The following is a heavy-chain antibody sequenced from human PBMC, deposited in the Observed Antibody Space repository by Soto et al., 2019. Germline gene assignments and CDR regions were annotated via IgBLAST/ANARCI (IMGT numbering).Heavy chain of an antibody. CDR3: ARSRHLDAFDI. Sequence: GGSLRLSCAASGFTFSSYWMSWVRQAPGKGLEWVAKIKQDGSEKYYVDSVKGRFTISRDNAKNSLYLQMNSLRVEDSAVYYCARSRHLDAFDIWGQGTMVTVSS. CDR2: IKQDGSEK. J-gene: IGHJ3*02. V-gene: IGHV3-7*01. CDR1: GFTFSSYW.